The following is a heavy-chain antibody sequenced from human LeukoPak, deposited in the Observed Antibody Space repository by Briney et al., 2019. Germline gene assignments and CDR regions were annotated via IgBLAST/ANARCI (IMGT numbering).Heavy chain of an antibody. CDR3: ARLTPTTLSLYYYYMDV. D-gene: IGHD2/OR15-2a*01. CDR2: IFHSGTT. J-gene: IGHJ6*03. Sequence: PSETPSLTCAVSGGSISSSNWWSWVRQPPGKGLEWIGSIFHSGTTDYKTSLKGRVTISVDKSKNQFSLTLTSVTAADTAVYDCARLTPTTLSLYYYYMDVWGKGTTVTVSS. CDR1: GGSISSSNW. V-gene: IGHV4-4*02.